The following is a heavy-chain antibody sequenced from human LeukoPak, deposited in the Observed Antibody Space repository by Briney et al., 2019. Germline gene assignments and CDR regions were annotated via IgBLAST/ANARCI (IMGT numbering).Heavy chain of an antibody. CDR3: ARVLPAAASYYFGY. J-gene: IGHJ4*02. Sequence: SETLSLTCTVSGGSISNYYWSWIRQPPGKGLEWIGYISYSGSTNYNSSLKSRVTISVDTSKNQFSLNLRSVTAADTAVYYCARVLPAAASYYFGYWGQGTLVTVSS. CDR1: GGSISNYY. CDR2: ISYSGST. V-gene: IGHV4-59*01. D-gene: IGHD2-2*01.